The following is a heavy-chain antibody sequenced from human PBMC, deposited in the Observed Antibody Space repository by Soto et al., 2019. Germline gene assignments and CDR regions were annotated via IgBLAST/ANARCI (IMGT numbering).Heavy chain of an antibody. V-gene: IGHV1-69*06. Sequence: QVQLVQSGAEVKKPGSSVKVSCKASGLIFSSYAISWVRQAPGQGLEWVGGILPIFGTTNFAQRFKGRVTISADTSTTTTYLDLSSLRSEDTAVYFCGRVANYGIATSKGYYFPGMDVWGQGTTVTVSS. CDR3: GRVANYGIATSKGYYFPGMDV. CDR1: GLIFSSYA. J-gene: IGHJ6*02. CDR2: ILPIFGTT. D-gene: IGHD3-9*01.